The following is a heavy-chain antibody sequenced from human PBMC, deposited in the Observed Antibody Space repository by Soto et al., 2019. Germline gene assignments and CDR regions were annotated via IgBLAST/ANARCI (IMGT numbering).Heavy chain of an antibody. CDR2: ISWNSGSI. Sequence: GGSLRLSCAASGFTFDDYAMHWVRQAPGKGLEWVSGISWNSGSIGYADSVKGRFTISRDNAKNSLYLQMNSLRAEDTALYYCAKGLMGAYGDPGSADYYYYMDVWGKGTTVPVSS. CDR3: AKGLMGAYGDPGSADYYYYMDV. D-gene: IGHD4-17*01. CDR1: GFTFDDYA. V-gene: IGHV3-9*01. J-gene: IGHJ6*03.